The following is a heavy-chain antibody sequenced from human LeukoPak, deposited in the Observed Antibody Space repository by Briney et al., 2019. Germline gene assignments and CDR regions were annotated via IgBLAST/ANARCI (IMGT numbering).Heavy chain of an antibody. V-gene: IGHV3-15*01. CDR2: IKSKTDGGTT. Sequence: GGSLRLSCAASGFTFSNAWMSWVRQAPGKGLEWVGRIKSKTDGGTTAYAAPVKGRFTISRDDSKNTLYLQMNSLKTEDTAVYYCTTRDQTYYYGSGSYLVDYWGQGTLVTVSS. D-gene: IGHD3-10*01. J-gene: IGHJ4*02. CDR3: TTRDQTYYYGSGSYLVDY. CDR1: GFTFSNAW.